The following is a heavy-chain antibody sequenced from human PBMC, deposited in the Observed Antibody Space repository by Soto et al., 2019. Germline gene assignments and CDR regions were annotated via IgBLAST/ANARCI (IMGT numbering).Heavy chain of an antibody. V-gene: IGHV1-18*01. CDR3: ASSYYGSGTPYYHGMDV. J-gene: IGHJ6*02. CDR1: GYTFTSYG. CDR2: ISAYNGNT. D-gene: IGHD3-10*01. Sequence: QVQLVQSGAEVKKPGASVKVSCKASGYTFTSYGISWVRQAPGQGLEWMGWISAYNGNTNYAQKLQGRVTMTTDTSTSTAYMELRILRSDDTAVYYCASSYYGSGTPYYHGMDVWGQGTTVTVSS.